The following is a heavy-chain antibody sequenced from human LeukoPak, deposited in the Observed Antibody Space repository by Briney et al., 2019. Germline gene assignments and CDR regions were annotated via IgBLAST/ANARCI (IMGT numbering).Heavy chain of an antibody. D-gene: IGHD2-2*01. V-gene: IGHV3-30*18. CDR3: AKDSSPHQLLPPTTDFDY. Sequence: GGSLRLPCAASGFTFSSYGMHWVRQAPGKGLEWVAVISYDGSNKYYADSVKGRFTISRDNSKNTLYLQMNSLRAEDTAVYYCAKDSSPHQLLPPTTDFDYWGQGTLVTVSS. J-gene: IGHJ4*02. CDR1: GFTFSSYG. CDR2: ISYDGSNK.